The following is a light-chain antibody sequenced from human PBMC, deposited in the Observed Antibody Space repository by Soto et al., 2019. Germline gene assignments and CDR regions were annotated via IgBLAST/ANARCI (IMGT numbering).Light chain of an antibody. CDR3: SSYKRTSRVYV. Sequence: SVLTHPASLSGSPVQSITISCTGTSSDVGDYEYVSWYQQHPGKGPKLMIYEVSNRTSGVSNRFSGSKSGNTASLTISGLQAEDETEYFCSSYKRTSRVYVFGTGTKVTVL. CDR2: EVS. CDR1: SSDVGDYEY. J-gene: IGLJ1*01. V-gene: IGLV2-14*01.